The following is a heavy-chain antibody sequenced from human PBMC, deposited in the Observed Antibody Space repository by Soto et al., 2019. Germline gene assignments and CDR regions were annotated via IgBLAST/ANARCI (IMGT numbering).Heavy chain of an antibody. CDR2: VYYSGST. Sequence: QVQLQESGPGLVKPSETLSLTCTVSGGSISSYYWSWIRQPPGKGLEWIGYVYYSGSTNYNPSRTSRVATSVDTSKHQFSLERSSVTAADTAVYYCARDFSAMVRGVIIGHAGMDVRGQGTTVTVSS. J-gene: IGHJ6*02. D-gene: IGHD3-10*01. CDR1: GGSISSYY. CDR3: ARDFSAMVRGVIIGHAGMDV. V-gene: IGHV4-59*13.